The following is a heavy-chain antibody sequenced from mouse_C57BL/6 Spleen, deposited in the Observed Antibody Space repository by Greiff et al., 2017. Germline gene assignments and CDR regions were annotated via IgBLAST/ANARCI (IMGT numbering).Heavy chain of an antibody. CDR1: GYTFTDYN. CDR2: INPNNGGT. CDR3: ARRENYYGSSAFAY. J-gene: IGHJ3*01. V-gene: IGHV1-18*01. D-gene: IGHD1-1*01. Sequence: VQLKQSGPELVKPGASVKIPCKASGYTFTDYNMDWVKQSHGKSLEWIGDINPNNGGTIYNQKFKGKATLTVDKSSSTAYMELRSLTSEDTAVYYCARRENYYGSSAFAYWGQGTLVTVSA.